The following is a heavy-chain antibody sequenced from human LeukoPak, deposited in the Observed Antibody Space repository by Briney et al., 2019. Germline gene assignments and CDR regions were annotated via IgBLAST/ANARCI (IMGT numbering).Heavy chain of an antibody. CDR2: IYSGGGT. Sequence: PGGSLRLSCAASGFIVNNNYMNWVRQAPGKGLEWVSVIYSGGGTYCADSVKGRFTISRDNSKNTLYLQMYNLRADDTAVYYCVGETLGQRRLFDTWGQGTLVTVSS. J-gene: IGHJ5*02. CDR1: GFIVNNNY. CDR3: VGETLGQRRLFDT. V-gene: IGHV3-53*01.